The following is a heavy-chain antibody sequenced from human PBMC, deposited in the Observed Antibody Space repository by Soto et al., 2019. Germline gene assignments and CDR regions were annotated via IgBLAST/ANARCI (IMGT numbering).Heavy chain of an antibody. Sequence: GESLRLSCQASGLNSDNYGMDWVRQAPDRGLEWVAVITYDGGFQNYADFMEGRLTLSRHNSKHTLSLHLNTHKTARTAVYHCAKDRVGGTFYTPLSFWGQGTLVTVSS. CDR3: AKDRVGGTFYTPLSF. D-gene: IGHD1-7*01. CDR1: GLNSDNYG. V-gene: IGHV3-30*18. CDR2: ITYDGGFQ. J-gene: IGHJ4*02.